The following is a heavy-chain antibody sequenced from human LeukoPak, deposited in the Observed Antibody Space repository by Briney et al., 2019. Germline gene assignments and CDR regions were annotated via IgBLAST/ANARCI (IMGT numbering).Heavy chain of an antibody. Sequence: SGTLSLTCTVSGDSINSLDLWSWVRQPPGKGLEWIGEMYLSGTTHSNPSVKSRVTISIDKSKNQFSLKLSSVTAADTAVYYCATRYCSSTSCYFDYWGQGTLVTVSS. CDR1: GDSINSLDL. CDR3: ATRYCSSTSCYFDY. D-gene: IGHD2-2*01. J-gene: IGHJ4*02. CDR2: MYLSGTT. V-gene: IGHV4-4*02.